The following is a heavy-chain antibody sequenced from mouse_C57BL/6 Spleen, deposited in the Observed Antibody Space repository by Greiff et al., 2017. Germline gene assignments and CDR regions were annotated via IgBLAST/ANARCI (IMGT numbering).Heavy chain of an antibody. CDR1: GFTFSNYW. V-gene: IGHV6-3*01. CDR3: TGYYYGSSYFDY. D-gene: IGHD1-1*01. J-gene: IGHJ2*01. CDR2: IRLKSDNYAT. Sequence: DVMLVESGGGLVQPGGSMKLSCVASGFTFSNYWMNWVRQSPEKGLEWVAQIRLKSDNYATHYAESVKGRFTISRDDSKSSVYLQMNNLRAEDTGIYYCTGYYYGSSYFDYRGQGTTLTVSS.